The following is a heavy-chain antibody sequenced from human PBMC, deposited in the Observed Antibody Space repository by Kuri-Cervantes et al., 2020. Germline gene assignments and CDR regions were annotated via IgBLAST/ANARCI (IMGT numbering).Heavy chain of an antibody. J-gene: IGHJ4*02. Sequence: SETLSLTCTVSGGSISSGGYYWSWIRQPPGKGLEWIGSLYDGGSPYYNPSFKSRVTITVDTSKSQFSLKLNSVTAADTAVYYCARAGYDSSGYRRGPFDYWGQGTLVTVSS. D-gene: IGHD3-22*01. CDR3: ARAGYDSSGYRRGPFDY. CDR2: LYDGGSP. V-gene: IGHV4-39*01. CDR1: GGSISSGGYY.